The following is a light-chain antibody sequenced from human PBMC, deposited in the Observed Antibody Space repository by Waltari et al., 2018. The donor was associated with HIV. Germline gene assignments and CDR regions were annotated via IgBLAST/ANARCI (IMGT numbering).Light chain of an antibody. CDR1: SLRSFD. J-gene: IGLJ2*01. V-gene: IGLV3-19*01. CDR3: HSRDTSRNHVL. Sequence: SSELTQDPAVSVALGQSVKVTCQGDSLRSFDASWYQVKPGQAPLLVIYNKDVRPSGIPDRFSGSNSGNTSALIISRAQAEDEADYYCHSRDTSRNHVLFGGGTKLTVL. CDR2: NKD.